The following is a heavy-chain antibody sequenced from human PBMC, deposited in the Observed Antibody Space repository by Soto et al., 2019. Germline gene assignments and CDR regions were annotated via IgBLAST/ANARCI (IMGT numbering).Heavy chain of an antibody. CDR1: GFMFNDYA. CDR2: ISSDGNHQ. D-gene: IGHD3-22*01. J-gene: IGHJ4*02. CDR3: SRGTYYPQSSGLHGDY. V-gene: IGHV3-30*03. Sequence: GGSLRLSCATSGFMFNDYAMYWVRQAPGQGLEWVAMISSDGNHQFYVDNVRGRFTVSRDNSKNTLNLQMNSLRPEDTAVYYCSRGTYYPQSSGLHGDYWGPGTVVTVSS.